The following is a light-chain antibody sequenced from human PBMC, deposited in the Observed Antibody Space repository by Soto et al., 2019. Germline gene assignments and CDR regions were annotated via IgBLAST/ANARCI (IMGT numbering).Light chain of an antibody. J-gene: IGKJ1*01. Sequence: DIQMTQSPSTLSGSVGDRVTITCRASQSIGDSLAWYQQKPGKAPYLLISDVSSLERGVPSRFSGSGSGTEFTLTISSMQPDDFATFYCQQYNGYSRTFGQGTKVEI. V-gene: IGKV1-5*01. CDR3: QQYNGYSRT. CDR1: QSIGDS. CDR2: DVS.